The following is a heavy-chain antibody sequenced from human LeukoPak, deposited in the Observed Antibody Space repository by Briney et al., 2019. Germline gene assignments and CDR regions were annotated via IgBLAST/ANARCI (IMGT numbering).Heavy chain of an antibody. V-gene: IGHV1-46*01. Sequence: ASVKVSCKASGYTFTSYYMHWGRQAPGQGLEGMGIINPSGGSTSYAQKFQGRVTMTRDMSTSTVYMELSSLRSEDTAVYYCARDRGDSRPYDYWGQGTLVTVSS. D-gene: IGHD3-22*01. CDR2: INPSGGST. J-gene: IGHJ4*02. CDR3: ARDRGDSRPYDY. CDR1: GYTFTSYY.